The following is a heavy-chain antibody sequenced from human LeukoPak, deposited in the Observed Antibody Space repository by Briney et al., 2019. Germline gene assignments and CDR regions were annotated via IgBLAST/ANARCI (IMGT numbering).Heavy chain of an antibody. Sequence: GGSLRLSCAASGFIFSSNHMYWVRQAPGKGLEWVSVIYSGGSTYYADSVKGRFTISRHNSKNTLYLQMNSLRAEDTAVYYCIGSGSTFDYWGQGTLVTVSS. J-gene: IGHJ4*02. CDR2: IYSGGST. V-gene: IGHV3-53*01. D-gene: IGHD2-15*01. CDR3: IGSGSTFDY. CDR1: GFIFSSNH.